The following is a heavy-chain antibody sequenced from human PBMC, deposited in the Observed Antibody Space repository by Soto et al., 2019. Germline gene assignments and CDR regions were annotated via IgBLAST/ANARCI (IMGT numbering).Heavy chain of an antibody. CDR3: SFTACGGDCYYRRYYYDGMDV. CDR2: SIPIFGTA. CDR1: GGTFSSYA. Sequence: HVQRVQSGAEVKKPGSSVNVSCKAAGGTFSSYAISWVRQATGDGLEWMGGSIPIFGTANYAQKFQGRVTITAEGCTSTANMDLRSLRSEETDVYYSSFTACGGDCYYRRYYYDGMDVWGQGTTVTVSS. D-gene: IGHD2-21*02. V-gene: IGHV1-69*12. J-gene: IGHJ6*02.